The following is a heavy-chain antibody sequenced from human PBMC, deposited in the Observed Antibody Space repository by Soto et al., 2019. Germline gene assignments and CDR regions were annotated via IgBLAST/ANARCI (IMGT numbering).Heavy chain of an antibody. V-gene: IGHV4-59*01. J-gene: IGHJ4*02. Sequence: QVQLQESGPGLVRPAETLSLICSVSTDSMRTYSWTWIRQSPGKGLEWIGYVYHTGMTEYNPSLESRVTISIDMSKKQFSLQLTSVTAADTAVYFCARDDTTGLLEFWGQGTLVTVSS. CDR1: TDSMRTYS. CDR2: VYHTGMT. CDR3: ARDDTTGLLEF.